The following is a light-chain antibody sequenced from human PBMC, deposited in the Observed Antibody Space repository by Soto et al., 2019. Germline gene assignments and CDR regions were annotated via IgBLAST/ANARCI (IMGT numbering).Light chain of an antibody. CDR3: SSYADSNIVV. V-gene: IGLV2-8*01. Sequence: QSALTQPPSASGSPGHSVTISCTGTSSDVGGYNDVSWYQQHPGKAPKLMIYEVNKRPSGVPDRFSGSKSGNTASLTVSGLQAEDEADYYCSSYADSNIVVFGGGTKVTVL. J-gene: IGLJ2*01. CDR2: EVN. CDR1: SSDVGGYND.